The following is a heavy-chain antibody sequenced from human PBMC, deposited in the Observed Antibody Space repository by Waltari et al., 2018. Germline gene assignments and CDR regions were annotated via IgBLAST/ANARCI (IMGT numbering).Heavy chain of an antibody. CDR2: ISYSGTT. CDR3: VRPGSSVGWYYFDY. CDR1: GASLSGSNYY. Sequence: QLQLQESGPGLVKPSETLSLTCTVSGASLSGSNYYWGWIRHPPGQGLEWIGSISYSGTTYCNPSLKSRVTMSVDTSKNQFSLNLSSVTAADTAVFYCVRPGSSVGWYYFDYWGQGTLVTVSS. D-gene: IGHD6-19*01. J-gene: IGHJ4*02. V-gene: IGHV4-39*01.